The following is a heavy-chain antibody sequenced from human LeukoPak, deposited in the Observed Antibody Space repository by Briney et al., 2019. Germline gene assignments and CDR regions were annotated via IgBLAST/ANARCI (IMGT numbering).Heavy chain of an antibody. V-gene: IGHV3-13*04. D-gene: IGHD1-7*01. CDR3: VREIRETVITRHYYYGIDV. CDR2: IRAGEDT. Sequence: GGSLRLSCAASGFTFSTYDLHWVRPVPGQGLEWVSAIRAGEDTYYLGSVKGRFTISRENAKNVLYLQMSSLRVEDTAVYYCVREIRETVITRHYYYGIDVWGQGTTVTVSS. CDR1: GFTFSTYD. J-gene: IGHJ6*02.